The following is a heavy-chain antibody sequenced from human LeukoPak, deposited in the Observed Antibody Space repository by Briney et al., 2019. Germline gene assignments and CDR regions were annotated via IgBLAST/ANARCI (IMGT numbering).Heavy chain of an antibody. CDR3: ARDYSSSGKYYFDY. J-gene: IGHJ4*02. V-gene: IGHV3-21*01. CDR1: GFTLSSYS. Sequence: GGSLRLSCAASGFTLSSYSMNWVRQAPGKGLEWVSFISSSSSYIHYADSVKGRFTISRDNAKNSLYLQMNSLRAEDTAVYYCARDYSSSGKYYFDYWGQGTLVTVSS. D-gene: IGHD6-6*01. CDR2: ISSSSSYI.